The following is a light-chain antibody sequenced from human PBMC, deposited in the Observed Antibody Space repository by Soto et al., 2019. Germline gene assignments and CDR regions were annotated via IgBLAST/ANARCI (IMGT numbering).Light chain of an antibody. J-gene: IGKJ5*01. CDR1: QSVSTK. Sequence: EIVMTQSPATLSVSPGERVTLSCRASQSVSTKLAWYQQKPGQAPRILIYDASTRATGIPARFSGSGSGTEFPLTVGSLQSEDFAVYYCQQYNNWPRITFGQGTRLEI. CDR3: QQYNNWPRIT. CDR2: DAS. V-gene: IGKV3-15*01.